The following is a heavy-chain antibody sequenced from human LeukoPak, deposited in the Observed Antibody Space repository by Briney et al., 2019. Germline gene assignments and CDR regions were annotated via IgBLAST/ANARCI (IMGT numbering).Heavy chain of an antibody. Sequence: SETLSLTCTVSGGSISSYYWSWIRQPPGKGLEWIGYIYYSGSTNYNPSLKSRVTISVDTSKNQFSLNMYSVTAADTAVYYCAREKYYTSSSIDYWGQGTLVTVSS. D-gene: IGHD6-6*01. J-gene: IGHJ4*02. CDR2: IYYSGST. CDR1: GGSISSYY. CDR3: AREKYYTSSSIDY. V-gene: IGHV4-59*12.